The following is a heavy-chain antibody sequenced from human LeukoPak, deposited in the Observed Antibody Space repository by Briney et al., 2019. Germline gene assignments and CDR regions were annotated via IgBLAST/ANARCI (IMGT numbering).Heavy chain of an antibody. CDR1: GSTFSNYW. Sequence: GGSLRLSCAASGSTFSNYWMIWVRQAPGKGLEWVANIKQDDSATNYLDSVKGRFTTSRDNAKNSLYLQMNSLRAEDTAVYFCSAALTSAINYWGQGTLVTVSS. D-gene: IGHD5-18*01. CDR3: SAALTSAINY. V-gene: IGHV3-7*02. CDR2: IKQDDSAT. J-gene: IGHJ4*02.